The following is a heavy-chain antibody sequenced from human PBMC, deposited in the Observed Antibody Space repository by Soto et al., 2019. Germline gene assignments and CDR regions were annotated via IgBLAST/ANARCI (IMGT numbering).Heavy chain of an antibody. CDR3: ARQIYDSDTGPNFQYYFDS. D-gene: IGHD3-22*01. V-gene: IGHV5-10-1*01. CDR2: IDPSDSQT. CDR1: GFSLNTYW. J-gene: IGHJ4*02. Sequence: GESLKISCEGFGFSLNTYWIAWVRQKPGKGLEWMGRIDPSDSQTYYSPSFRGHVTISVTKSITTVFLQWSSLRASGTAMYYCARQIYDSDTGPNFQYYFDSWGQGTPVTVSS.